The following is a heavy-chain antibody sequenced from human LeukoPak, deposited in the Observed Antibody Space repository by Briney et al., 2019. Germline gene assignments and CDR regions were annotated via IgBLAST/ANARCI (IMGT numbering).Heavy chain of an antibody. V-gene: IGHV4-34*01. CDR3: ARGGECGSCDGFDM. CDR1: GGSISSYY. J-gene: IGHJ3*02. CDR2: INHSGST. D-gene: IGHD2-15*01. Sequence: PSETLSLTCTVSGGSISSYYWSWIRLPPGKGLEWIGEINHSGSTNYNPSLKSRVTISVDTSKNQFSLKLSSVTAADTAVYYCARGGECGSCDGFDMWGQGIMVTVSS.